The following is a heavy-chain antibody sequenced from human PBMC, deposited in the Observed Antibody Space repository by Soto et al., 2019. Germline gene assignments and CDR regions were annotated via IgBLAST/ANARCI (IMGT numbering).Heavy chain of an antibody. Sequence: SGPTLVNPTQTLTLTCTFSGFSLSTSGMCVSWIRQPPGKALEWLARIDWDDDKYYSTSLKTRLTISKDTSKNQVVLTMTNMDPVDTATYYCARNRMVRGVIHFDYWGQGTLVTVSS. V-gene: IGHV2-70*11. CDR3: ARNRMVRGVIHFDY. CDR2: IDWDDDK. D-gene: IGHD3-10*01. CDR1: GFSLSTSGMC. J-gene: IGHJ4*02.